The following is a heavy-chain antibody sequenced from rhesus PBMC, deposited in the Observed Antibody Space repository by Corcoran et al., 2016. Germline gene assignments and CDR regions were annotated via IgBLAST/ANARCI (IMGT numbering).Heavy chain of an antibody. CDR1: GGSVSGYW. D-gene: IGHD4-23*01. Sequence: QVQLQQWGEGLVKPSETLSLTCAVYGGSVSGYWWGRIRQPPGKGLEWIGGIRSGGSTNYNPSLKSRVTISIDTSKNQFSLKLSSVTAADTAVYYCARHRMNTVTSYYFDYWGQGVLVTVSS. CDR2: IRSGGST. CDR3: ARHRMNTVTSYYFDY. J-gene: IGHJ4*01. V-gene: IGHV4-160*01.